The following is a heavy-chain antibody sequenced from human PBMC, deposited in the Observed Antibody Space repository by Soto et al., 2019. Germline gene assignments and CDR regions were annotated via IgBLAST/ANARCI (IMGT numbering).Heavy chain of an antibody. D-gene: IGHD5-12*01. CDR2: ISTSTYI. V-gene: IGHV3-21*01. Sequence: EVQLVESGGGLVKPGGSLRLSCAASGFTFSTYTMNWVRQAPGKGLEWVSSISTSTYIHYVDSVKGRFTISRDNAKNSLYLQMSSLRVEDTAVYYCVRSLGGYDDYWGQGTLVTVSS. CDR1: GFTFSTYT. J-gene: IGHJ4*02. CDR3: VRSLGGYDDY.